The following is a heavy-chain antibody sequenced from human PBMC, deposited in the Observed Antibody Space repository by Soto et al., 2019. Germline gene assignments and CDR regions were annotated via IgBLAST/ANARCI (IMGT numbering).Heavy chain of an antibody. CDR1: GFTFSSYW. Sequence: VQLVESGGGLVQPGGSLRLSCAASGFTFSSYWMGWVRQAPGKGLEWVANTNQDGSVKNYVDSVKGRFIISRDNAKNSVYLQMNSLRAEDTAVYYCARDGGTSGYDILDYWGQGTLVTVSS. CDR2: TNQDGSVK. V-gene: IGHV3-7*01. D-gene: IGHD5-12*01. CDR3: ARDGGTSGYDILDY. J-gene: IGHJ4*02.